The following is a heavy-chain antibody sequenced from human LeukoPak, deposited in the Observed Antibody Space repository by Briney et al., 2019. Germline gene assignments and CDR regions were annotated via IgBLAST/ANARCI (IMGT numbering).Heavy chain of an antibody. CDR3: ARVLTAYYDSSGYYSESDY. D-gene: IGHD3-22*01. J-gene: IGHJ4*02. V-gene: IGHV1-2*06. CDR2: INPNSGGT. Sequence: GASVKVSCKASGYTFTCYYMHWVRQAPGQGLEWMGRINPNSGGTNYAQKFQGRVTMTRDTSISTAYMELSRLRSDDTAVYYCARVLTAYYDSSGYYSESDYWGQGTLVTVSS. CDR1: GYTFTCYY.